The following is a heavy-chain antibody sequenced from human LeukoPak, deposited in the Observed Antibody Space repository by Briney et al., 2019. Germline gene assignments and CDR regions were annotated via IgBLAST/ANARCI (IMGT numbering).Heavy chain of an antibody. V-gene: IGHV1-18*04. CDR2: ISAYNGNT. CDR3: ARDRGIAAAGTLGY. J-gene: IGHJ4*02. Sequence: GASVKVSCKASGYTFTSYGISWVRQAPGQGLEWVGWISAYNGNTNYAQKLQGRVTMTTDTSTSTAYMELRSLRSDDTAVYYCARDRGIAAAGTLGYWGQGTLVTVSS. CDR1: GYTFTSYG. D-gene: IGHD6-13*01.